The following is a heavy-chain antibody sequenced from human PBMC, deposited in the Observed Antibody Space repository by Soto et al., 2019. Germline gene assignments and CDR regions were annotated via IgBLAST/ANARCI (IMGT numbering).Heavy chain of an antibody. Sequence: ASVKVSCKASGYTFATYGINWVRQAPGLGLEWMGWISPYNGKTEFAEKFQGRVTMATDTSTSTAYMEVRSLRSDDTAVYYCARAPHDFWSSYFFDPWGQGTLVTVSS. D-gene: IGHD3-3*01. CDR2: ISPYNGKT. J-gene: IGHJ5*02. V-gene: IGHV1-18*04. CDR1: GYTFATYG. CDR3: ARAPHDFWSSYFFDP.